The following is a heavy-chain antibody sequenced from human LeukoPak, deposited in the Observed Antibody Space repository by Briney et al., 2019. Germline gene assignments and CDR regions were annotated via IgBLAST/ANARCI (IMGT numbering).Heavy chain of an antibody. CDR1: GFTVSSNS. CDR2: IYSDNT. CDR3: ARDERGYSYGYGY. Sequence: GGSLRLSCTVSGFTVSSNSMSWVRQAPGKGLEWVSFIYSDNTHYSDSVKGRFTISRDNSKNTLYLQMNSLRAEDTAVYYCARDERGYSYGYGYWGQGTLVTVSS. V-gene: IGHV3-53*01. J-gene: IGHJ4*02. D-gene: IGHD5-18*01.